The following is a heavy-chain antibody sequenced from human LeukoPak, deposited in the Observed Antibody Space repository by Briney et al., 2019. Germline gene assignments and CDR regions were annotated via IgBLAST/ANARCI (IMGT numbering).Heavy chain of an antibody. J-gene: IGHJ6*02. D-gene: IGHD3-3*01. Sequence: GGSLSLSCAASGFTFSSYSMNWVRQAPGKGLEWVSSISSSSSYIYYADSVKGRFTISRDNAKNSLYLQMNSLRAEDTAVYYCARDIPTDDFSSGYGYYYYYGMDVWGQGTTVTVSS. CDR3: ARDIPTDDFSSGYGYYYYYGMDV. CDR2: ISSSSSYI. CDR1: GFTFSSYS. V-gene: IGHV3-21*01.